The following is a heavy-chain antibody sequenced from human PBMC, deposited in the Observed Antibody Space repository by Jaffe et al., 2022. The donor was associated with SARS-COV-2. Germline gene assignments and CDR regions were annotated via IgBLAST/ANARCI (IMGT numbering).Heavy chain of an antibody. J-gene: IGHJ4*02. Sequence: EVQLVESGGGLVKPGGSLRLSCAASGFTFSSYSMNWVRQAPGKGLEWVSSISSSSSYIYYADSVKGRFTISRDNAKNSLYLQMNSLRAEDTAVYYCARAIDSSSNVLGYWGQGTLVTVSS. CDR3: ARAIDSSSNVLGY. CDR2: ISSSSSYI. D-gene: IGHD6-6*01. CDR1: GFTFSSYS. V-gene: IGHV3-21*01.